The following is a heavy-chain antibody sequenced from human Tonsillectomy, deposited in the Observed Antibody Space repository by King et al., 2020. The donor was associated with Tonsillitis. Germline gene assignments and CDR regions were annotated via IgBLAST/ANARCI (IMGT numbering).Heavy chain of an antibody. J-gene: IGHJ1*01. Sequence: VQLVESGGGLVQPGGSLRLSCETSGFNFRSDWMNWVRQAPGKGLEWLANIKQEGDETNYVDSVRGRFTISRDNARNSLSLQMDSLRAEDTAVYYCAGGEGWLITDWGQGTLVTVSS. CDR1: GFNFRSDW. D-gene: IGHD2-21*01. CDR3: AGGEGWLITD. V-gene: IGHV3-7*03. CDR2: IKQEGDET.